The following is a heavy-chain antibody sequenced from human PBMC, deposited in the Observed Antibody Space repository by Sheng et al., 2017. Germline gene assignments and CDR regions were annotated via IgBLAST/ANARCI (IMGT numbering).Heavy chain of an antibody. D-gene: IGHD2-21*01. J-gene: IGHJ4*02. V-gene: IGHV3-23*01. Sequence: EVQLLESGGGLVQPGGSLRLSCAASGFTFSRSPMRWVRQAPGKGLEWVSSIDVSGSKTDYADSVDGRFTISRDNSKNTLYLQMNSLRGEDTAVYYCAKEGTWGDCCRYYFDCWGQGTLVTVSS. CDR1: GFTFSRSP. CDR3: AKEGTWGDCCRYYFDC. CDR2: IDVSGSKT.